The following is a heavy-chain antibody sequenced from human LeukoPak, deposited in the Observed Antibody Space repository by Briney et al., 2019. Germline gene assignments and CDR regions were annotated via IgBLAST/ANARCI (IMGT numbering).Heavy chain of an antibody. CDR2: ISPSGGST. CDR3: ASAVVVAATTPDY. Sequence: ASVKVSCKASGYTFTSNYMHWVRQAPGQGLEWMGIISPSGGSTTYAQKFQGRVTMTRDTSISTAYMELSRLRSDDTAVYYCASAVVVAATTPDYWGQGTLVTVSS. V-gene: IGHV1-46*01. CDR1: GYTFTSNY. J-gene: IGHJ4*02. D-gene: IGHD2-15*01.